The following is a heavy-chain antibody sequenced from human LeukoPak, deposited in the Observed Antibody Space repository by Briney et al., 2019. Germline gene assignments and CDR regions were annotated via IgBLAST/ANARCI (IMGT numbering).Heavy chain of an antibody. CDR3: AREGEPYGFDY. J-gene: IGHJ4*02. CDR1: GGSISSGTYS. D-gene: IGHD3-10*01. CDR2: VYHNGNL. V-gene: IGHV4-30-2*01. Sequence: SETLSLTCAVSGGSISSGTYSWSWIRQPPGKGLGWIGYVYHNGNLYYNPSLKSRVTISVDGSKNQFSLNLKFVTAADTAVYYCAREGEPYGFDYWGQGALVTVSS.